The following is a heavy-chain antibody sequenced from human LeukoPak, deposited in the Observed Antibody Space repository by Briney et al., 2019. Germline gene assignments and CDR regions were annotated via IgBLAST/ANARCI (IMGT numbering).Heavy chain of an antibody. V-gene: IGHV3-13*01. CDR2: IGTAGDT. Sequence: GGSLRLSCAASGFTFSSYDMHWVRQATGKGLEWVSAIGTAGDTYYPGSVKGRFTISRDNAKNSLYLQMNSLRAEDTAVYYCARGSRLHFYGRTQEHFDTWGLGTLVTVSS. CDR3: ARGSRLHFYGRTQEHFDT. CDR1: GFTFSSYD. D-gene: IGHD3-10*01. J-gene: IGHJ4*02.